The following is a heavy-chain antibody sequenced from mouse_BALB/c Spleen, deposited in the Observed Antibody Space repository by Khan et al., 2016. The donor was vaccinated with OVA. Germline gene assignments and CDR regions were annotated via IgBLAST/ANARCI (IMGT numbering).Heavy chain of an antibody. CDR2: IYPGGDYT. Sequence: QIQLVQSGGEVLRPGTSVKISCKASGYTFTNYWLGWVKRRPGHGLEWIGDIYPGGDYTNYNEKFKGKATLTVDTSSSTANMELSSLTSEDSAVYFCARWATWFFDVWGAGTTVTVSS. J-gene: IGHJ1*01. CDR1: GYTFTNYW. CDR3: ARWATWFFDV. V-gene: IGHV1-63*02. D-gene: IGHD3-1*01.